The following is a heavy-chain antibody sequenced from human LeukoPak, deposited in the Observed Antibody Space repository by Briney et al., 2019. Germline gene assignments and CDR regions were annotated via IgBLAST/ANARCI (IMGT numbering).Heavy chain of an antibody. CDR3: VVCQSSGWWPFDY. Sequence: GDSLNISCQGSGYSFTSYWIGWVRQMPGKGREWMGIIYPSDSDTRYSPSFQGQVTISVDKSISTAYLQWSSLKASDTALYYCVVCQSSGWWPFDYWGQGTLVTVSS. J-gene: IGHJ4*02. V-gene: IGHV5-51*01. CDR1: GYSFTSYW. CDR2: IYPSDSDT. D-gene: IGHD6-19*01.